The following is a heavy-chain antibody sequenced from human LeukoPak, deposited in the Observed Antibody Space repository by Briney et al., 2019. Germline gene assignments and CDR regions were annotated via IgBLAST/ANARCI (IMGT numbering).Heavy chain of an antibody. CDR2: ISSSSTHI. J-gene: IGHJ4*02. CDR1: GFTLSSYS. D-gene: IGHD6-6*01. Sequence: GGSLRLSCAASGFTLSSYSMNWVRQAPGKGLEWVSYISSSSTHIYYADSVKGRSTISRDNARNSLYLQMNSLRAEDTAIYYCARSEHSSSSFDYWGQGTLVTVSS. CDR3: ARSEHSSSSFDY. V-gene: IGHV3-21*01.